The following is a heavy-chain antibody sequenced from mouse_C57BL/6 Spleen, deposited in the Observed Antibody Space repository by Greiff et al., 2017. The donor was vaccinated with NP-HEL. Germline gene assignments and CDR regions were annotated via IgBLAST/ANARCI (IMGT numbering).Heavy chain of an antibody. V-gene: IGHV3-6*01. CDR1: GYSITSGYY. CDR2: ISYDGSN. J-gene: IGHJ4*01. D-gene: IGHD2-10*02. Sequence: ESGPGLVKPSQSLSLTCSVTGYSITSGYYWNWIRQFPGNILEWMGVISYDGSNNYIPALKNRIPITRDTSKNPLFLNLNSVTTEDTATYYCAKRGYDNYSYAMDYWGQGTSVTVSS. CDR3: AKRGYDNYSYAMDY.